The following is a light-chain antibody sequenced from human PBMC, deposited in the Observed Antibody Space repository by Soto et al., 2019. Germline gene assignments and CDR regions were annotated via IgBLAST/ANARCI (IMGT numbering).Light chain of an antibody. Sequence: DIVLTQSPGTLSLSPGERATLSCRASQSVSSNHLAWYQQKPGQAPRLLIYGGSSRATGIPVRFSGSGSDTDFSLTITSLEPEDFAVYYCQQYSSSRTFGQGTKVEIK. CDR3: QQYSSSRT. CDR2: GGS. V-gene: IGKV3-20*01. CDR1: QSVSSNH. J-gene: IGKJ1*01.